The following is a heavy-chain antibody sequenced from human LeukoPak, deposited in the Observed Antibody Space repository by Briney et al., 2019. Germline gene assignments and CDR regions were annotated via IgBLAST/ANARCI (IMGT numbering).Heavy chain of an antibody. CDR1: GGSISSGGYY. J-gene: IGHJ3*02. V-gene: IGHV4-31*03. Sequence: PSETLSLTCTVSGGSISSGGYYWSWIRQHPGKGLEWIGYIYYSGSTYYNPSLKSRVTISVDTSKNQFSLKLSSVTAADTAVYYCARHIRYQLLFPRFAFDIWGQGTMVTVSS. D-gene: IGHD2-2*01. CDR3: ARHIRYQLLFPRFAFDI. CDR2: IYYSGST.